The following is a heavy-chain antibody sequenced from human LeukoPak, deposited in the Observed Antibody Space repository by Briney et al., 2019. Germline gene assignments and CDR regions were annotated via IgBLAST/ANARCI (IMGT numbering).Heavy chain of an antibody. CDR2: VKSKAVGETT. CDR3: ATCNGDCYFNF. J-gene: IGHJ4*02. Sequence: GGSLRLSCVVSGLTFSNAWMNWVRQAPGKGLEWVARVKSKAVGETTSYAAPVKGRFSISRDDSRDMVYLQMNSLETEDTAVYYCATCNGDCYFNFWGQGTLVTVSS. D-gene: IGHD2-21*02. V-gene: IGHV3-15*01. CDR1: GLTFSNAW.